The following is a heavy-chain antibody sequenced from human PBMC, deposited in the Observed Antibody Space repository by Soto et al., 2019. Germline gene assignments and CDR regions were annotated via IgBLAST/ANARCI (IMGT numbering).Heavy chain of an antibody. J-gene: IGHJ4*02. CDR3: AKVTGHYPWGFDF. D-gene: IGHD3-9*01. V-gene: IGHV3-23*01. Sequence: PGGSLRLSCAASGFTFSSYGMHWVRQAPGKGLEWVALITSTGDRIYYADFVKGRFTISRDNSNKTLYLQISSLGAGDSATYYCAKVTGHYPWGFDFWGRGTLVTVSS. CDR1: GFTFSSYG. CDR2: ITSTGDRI.